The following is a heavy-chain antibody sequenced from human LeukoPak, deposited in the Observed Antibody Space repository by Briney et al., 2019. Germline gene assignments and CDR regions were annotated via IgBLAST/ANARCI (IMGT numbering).Heavy chain of an antibody. CDR1: GYTFTSYD. CDR2: MNPNSGNT. CDR3: ARGRGYCSGGSCYRSSDY. V-gene: IGHV1-8*01. D-gene: IGHD2-15*01. Sequence: ASVKVSCKASGYTFTSYDINWVRQATGQGLEWMGWMNPNSGNTGYAQKFQGRVTMTRNTSISTAYMELSSLRSEDTAVYYCARGRGYCSGGSCYRSSDYWGQGTLVTVSS. J-gene: IGHJ4*02.